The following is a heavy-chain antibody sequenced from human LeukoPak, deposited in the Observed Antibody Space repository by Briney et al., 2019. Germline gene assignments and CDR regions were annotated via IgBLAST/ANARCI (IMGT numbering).Heavy chain of an antibody. CDR3: AREGAGVVVPAARALDY. CDR1: GGSISGYY. J-gene: IGHJ4*02. D-gene: IGHD2-2*01. V-gene: IGHV4-4*07. Sequence: SETLSLTCTVSGGSISGYYCSWVRQPAGKGLEWIGRIYSSGSSNYNPSLKSRVSMSVDTSKNHCSLRLSSVTAADTAVYYCAREGAGVVVPAARALDYWGQGTLVTVSS. CDR2: IYSSGSS.